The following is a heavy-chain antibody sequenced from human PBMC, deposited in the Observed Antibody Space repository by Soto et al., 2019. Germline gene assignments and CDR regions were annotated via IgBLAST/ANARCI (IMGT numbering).Heavy chain of an antibody. CDR2: INAANGDT. CDR3: VRRHVSATGIDWFDP. D-gene: IGHD6-13*01. J-gene: IGHJ5*02. CDR1: GYTFTSYG. Sequence: ASVKVSCKASGYTFTSYGIHWVRQAPGQRLEWMGWINAANGDTKYSPKFQGRVTITRDTSASTAYMELSSLRSEDTAVYYCVRRHVSATGIDWFDPWGQGTLITVSS. V-gene: IGHV1-3*01.